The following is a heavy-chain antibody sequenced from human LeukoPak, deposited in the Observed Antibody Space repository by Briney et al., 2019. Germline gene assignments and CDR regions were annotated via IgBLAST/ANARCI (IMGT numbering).Heavy chain of an antibody. Sequence: HPGGSLRLSCAASDFTFSNYWMHWVRQAPGKGLVWVSRIYSDGSITTYTDSVKGRFTISRDNAKNTLYLHMNSLRVGDTAVYYCARAPPSNGYAYHFDIWGQGTMVTVSS. V-gene: IGHV3-74*03. CDR1: DFTFSNYW. CDR3: ARAPPSNGYAYHFDI. CDR2: IYSDGSIT. J-gene: IGHJ3*02. D-gene: IGHD5-18*01.